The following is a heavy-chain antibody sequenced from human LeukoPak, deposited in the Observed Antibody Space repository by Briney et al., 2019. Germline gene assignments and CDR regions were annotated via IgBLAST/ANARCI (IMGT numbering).Heavy chain of an antibody. CDR2: IYPGDSDT. J-gene: IGHJ4*02. V-gene: IGHV5-51*01. D-gene: IGHD3-3*02. Sequence: GASLQISCKGSGYSFTSYWIGWVRQLPGKGLEWMGIIYPGDSDTRYSPSFQGQVTISADKSISTAYLQWSSLKASDTAMYYCARTSSNSFDYWGQGTLVTVSS. CDR1: GYSFTSYW. CDR3: ARTSSNSFDY.